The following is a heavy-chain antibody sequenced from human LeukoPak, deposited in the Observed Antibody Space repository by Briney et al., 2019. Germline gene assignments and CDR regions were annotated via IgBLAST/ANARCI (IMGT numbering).Heavy chain of an antibody. CDR2: IYSGGST. CDR3: ARDSNIADAFDI. J-gene: IGHJ3*02. V-gene: IGHV3-53*01. Sequence: GGSLRLSCAASGFTFSTSWMTWVRQAPGKGLEWVSVIYSGGSTYYADSVKGRFTISRDNSKNTLYLQMNSLRAEDTAVYYCARDSNIADAFDIWGQGTMVTVSS. D-gene: IGHD2/OR15-2a*01. CDR1: GFTFSTSW.